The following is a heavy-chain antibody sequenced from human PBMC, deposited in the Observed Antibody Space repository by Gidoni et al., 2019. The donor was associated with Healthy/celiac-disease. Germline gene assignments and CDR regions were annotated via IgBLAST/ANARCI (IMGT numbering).Heavy chain of an antibody. CDR1: GFTFSSSG. J-gene: IGHJ6*02. CDR2: ICYDGSNK. D-gene: IGHD3-10*01. Sequence: QVQLVESGGGVVQPGRSLRLSCAASGFTFSSSGMHWVRQAPGKGLEWVAVICYDGSNKYYADSVKGRFTISRDNSKNTLYLQMNSLRAEDTAVYYCARDQHYYGSGSYYYYGMDVWGQGTTVTVSS. CDR3: ARDQHYYGSGSYYYYGMDV. V-gene: IGHV3-33*01.